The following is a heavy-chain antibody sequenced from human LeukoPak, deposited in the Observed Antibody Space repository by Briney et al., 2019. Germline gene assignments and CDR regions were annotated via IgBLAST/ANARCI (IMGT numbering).Heavy chain of an antibody. J-gene: IGHJ6*03. V-gene: IGHV1-2*02. Sequence: ASVKVSRKASGYTFTGYYMHWVRQAPGQGLEWMGWINPNSGGTNYAQKFQGRVTMTRDTSISTAYMELSSLRSDDSAVYYCARGVSGAYYYYYMDVWGKGTTVTVSS. D-gene: IGHD1-26*01. CDR2: INPNSGGT. CDR1: GYTFTGYY. CDR3: ARGVSGAYYYYYMDV.